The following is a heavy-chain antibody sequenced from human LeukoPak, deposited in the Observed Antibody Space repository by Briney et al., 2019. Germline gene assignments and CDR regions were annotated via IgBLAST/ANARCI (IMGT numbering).Heavy chain of an antibody. CDR1: GFTFSNYA. Sequence: AGGSLRLSCAASGFTFSNYAMSWVRQAPGKGLEWVSAISGSGGSTYYADSVTGRFTISRDNSKNTLHLQMNSLRAEDTAVYYCAKVASAVASIYYFDYWGQGTLVTVSS. V-gene: IGHV3-23*01. CDR3: AKVASAVASIYYFDY. D-gene: IGHD6-19*01. CDR2: ISGSGGST. J-gene: IGHJ4*02.